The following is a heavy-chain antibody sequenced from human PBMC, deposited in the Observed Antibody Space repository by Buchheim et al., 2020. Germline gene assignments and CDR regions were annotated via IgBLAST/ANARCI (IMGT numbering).Heavy chain of an antibody. Sequence: QVQLVESGGGVVQPGRSLRLSCAASGFTFSSYAMHWVRQAPGKGLEWVAVISYDGSNKYYADSVKGRFTISRDNSKNTLYLQRNSLRAEDTAVYYCAREYYDCWRGYVYGMDVWGEGTT. D-gene: IGHD3-3*01. J-gene: IGHJ6*02. V-gene: IGHV3-30*04. CDR3: AREYYDCWRGYVYGMDV. CDR1: GFTFSSYA. CDR2: ISYDGSNK.